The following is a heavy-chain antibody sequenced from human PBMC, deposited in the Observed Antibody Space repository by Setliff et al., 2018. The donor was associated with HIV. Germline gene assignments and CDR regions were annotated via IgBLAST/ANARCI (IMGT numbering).Heavy chain of an antibody. J-gene: IGHJ4*02. CDR2: IYTSGST. V-gene: IGHV4-61*09. CDR3: ARFAAAGAPGPTDFAY. CDR1: GGSLTGGAYY. Sequence: SETLSLPCTVSGGSLTGGAYYWSWIRQPAGKGLEWLGYIYTSGSTNYNPSLKSRVTISLDTSKNQFSLRLSSVSAADTAVYYCARFAAAGAPGPTDFAYWGQGTLVTVSS. D-gene: IGHD6-13*01.